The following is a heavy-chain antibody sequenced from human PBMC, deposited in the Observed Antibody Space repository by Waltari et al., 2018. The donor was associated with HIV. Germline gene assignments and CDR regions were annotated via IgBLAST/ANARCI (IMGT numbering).Heavy chain of an antibody. CDR3: AGTTSSFVGFHYYYYGMDV. CDR1: GGSISSYY. CDR2: IYYSGST. J-gene: IGHJ6*02. D-gene: IGHD1-7*01. V-gene: IGHV4-59*01. Sequence: QVQLQESGPGLVKPSETLSLTCTVSGGSISSYYWSWIRQPPGKGLEWIGYIYYSGSTNYNPSLKSRVTISVDTSKNQFSLKLSSVTAADTAVYYCAGTTSSFVGFHYYYYGMDVWGQGTTVTVSS.